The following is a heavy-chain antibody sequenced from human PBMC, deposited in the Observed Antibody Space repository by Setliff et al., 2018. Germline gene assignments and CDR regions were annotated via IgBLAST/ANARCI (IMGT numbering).Heavy chain of an antibody. CDR1: GGFFTGFY. CDR3: ARHRGASFDS. V-gene: IGHV4-59*01. CDR2: VHYSGST. D-gene: IGHD3-10*01. J-gene: IGHJ4*02. Sequence: KTSETLSLTCSVSGGFFTGFYWSWLRQSPGKGPEWIGYVHYSGSTLYTPSLKSRVTISLDTSKNQINLSLSSLTAADTAVYYCARHRGASFDSWGQGVLVTVSS.